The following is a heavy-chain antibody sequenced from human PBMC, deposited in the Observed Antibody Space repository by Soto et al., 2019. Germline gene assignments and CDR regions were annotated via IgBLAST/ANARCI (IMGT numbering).Heavy chain of an antibody. CDR2: VDYNWVT. D-gene: IGHD2-2*01. CDR3: GRVMIGTSRQTDSDY. Sequence: KPSETLSLTCSVSGASISSRDYYWGWIRQTPGKGLEWIGNVDYNWVTYYNPSLNSPVTFSKDTSKNQFSLKVASVTAADTAIYYCGRVMIGTSRQTDSDYWGQGTQVTVSS. J-gene: IGHJ4*02. V-gene: IGHV4-39*01. CDR1: GASISSRDYY.